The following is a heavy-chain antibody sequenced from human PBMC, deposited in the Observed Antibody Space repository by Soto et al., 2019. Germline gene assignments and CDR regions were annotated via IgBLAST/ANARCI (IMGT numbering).Heavy chain of an antibody. Sequence: PGGSLRLSCAASGFTFSSYAMSWVRQAPGKGLEWVSAISGSGGSTYYADSVKGRFTISRDNSKNTLYLQMNSLRAEDTAVYYCAKDPNRGYYGSGEYNWFDPWGQGNLVTVSS. J-gene: IGHJ5*02. CDR2: ISGSGGST. D-gene: IGHD3-10*01. V-gene: IGHV3-23*01. CDR3: AKDPNRGYYGSGEYNWFDP. CDR1: GFTFSSYA.